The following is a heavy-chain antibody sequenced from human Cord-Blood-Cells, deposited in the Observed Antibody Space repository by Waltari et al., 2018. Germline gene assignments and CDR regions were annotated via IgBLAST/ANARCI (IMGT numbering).Heavy chain of an antibody. D-gene: IGHD3-9*01. V-gene: IGHV4-34*01. J-gene: IGHJ4*02. Sequence: QVQLQQWGAGLLKPSETLSLTCAVYGGSFSGYYWSCIRQPPGTGLEWIGAINHSGSTNYNPPLKSRVTISVDTSKNQFSLKLSSVTAADTAVYYCARARGLDPDILTGYYDYWGQGTLVTVSS. CDR2: INHSGST. CDR1: GGSFSGYY. CDR3: ARARGLDPDILTGYYDY.